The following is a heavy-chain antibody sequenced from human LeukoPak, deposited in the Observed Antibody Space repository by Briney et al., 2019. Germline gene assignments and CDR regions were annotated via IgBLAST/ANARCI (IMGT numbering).Heavy chain of an antibody. CDR1: GFIFSSYG. CDR3: AKDRYSSGWYPLDY. CDR2: ISYDGTNK. Sequence: GGSLRLSCAASGFIFSSYGMHWVRQAPGKGLEWVAVISYDGTNKYYVDSVKGRFTISRDNSKNTLYLQMNSLRAEDTAVYYCAKDRYSSGWYPLDYWGQGTLVTVSS. V-gene: IGHV3-30*18. J-gene: IGHJ4*02. D-gene: IGHD6-19*01.